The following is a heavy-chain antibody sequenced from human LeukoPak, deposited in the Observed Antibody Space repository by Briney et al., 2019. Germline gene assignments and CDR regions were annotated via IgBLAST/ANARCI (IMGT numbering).Heavy chain of an antibody. J-gene: IGHJ4*02. Sequence: SETLSLTCAVYGGSFSGYYWSWIRQPPGKGLEWIGEINHSGSTNYNPFLKSRVTISVDTSKNQFSLKLSSVTAADTAVYYCARAPYCSSTSCYSPLFDYWGQGTLVTVSS. CDR3: ARAPYCSSTSCYSPLFDY. D-gene: IGHD2-2*01. CDR1: GGSFSGYY. V-gene: IGHV4-34*01. CDR2: INHSGST.